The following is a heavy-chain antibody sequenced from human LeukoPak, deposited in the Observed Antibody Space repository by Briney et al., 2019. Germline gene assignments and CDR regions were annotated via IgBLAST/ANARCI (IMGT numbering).Heavy chain of an antibody. J-gene: IGHJ4*02. Sequence: PGGSLRLSCAASGFTFSTYSMNWGRQAPGKGLEWGSYISGSGSTMYYADSVKGRSTISRASAKNSLYLQMNSLRAEDTAVYYCARFSCSSTSCFDYFDYWGQGTLVTVSS. CDR1: GFTFSTYS. CDR2: ISGSGSTM. V-gene: IGHV3-48*01. CDR3: ARFSCSSTSCFDYFDY. D-gene: IGHD2-2*01.